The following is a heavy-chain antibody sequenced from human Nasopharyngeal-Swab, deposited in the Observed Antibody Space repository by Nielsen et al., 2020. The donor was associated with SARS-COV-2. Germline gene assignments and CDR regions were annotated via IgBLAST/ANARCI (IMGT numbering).Heavy chain of an antibody. CDR1: GFNFDEYR. D-gene: IGHD6-19*01. CDR2: INWEGSST. Sequence: GGSLRLACAAAGFNFDEYRMHWVRQVPGKGREWVALINWEGSSTYYADSVKGRFTISRVNSEDSLHLQMSSLKTEDTAFYYCAKAFGSGWAGSDYWGQGTLVTVSS. CDR3: AKAFGSGWAGSDY. V-gene: IGHV3-43*01. J-gene: IGHJ4*02.